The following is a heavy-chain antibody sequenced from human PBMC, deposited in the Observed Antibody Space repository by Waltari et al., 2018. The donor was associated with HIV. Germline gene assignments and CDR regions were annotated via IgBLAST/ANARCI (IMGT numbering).Heavy chain of an antibody. V-gene: IGHV4-61*01. Sequence: QVQLRESGPGLVKPSETLSLTCTVSGGPVSSGTYYWSWIRQPPGKGLEWIGYIYYSESTNDNPPLKSRVNIAVDTSKNHFALKLTSVTAADTAVYYCARLVLACYSRYYFDSWGQGTLVTVSS. CDR1: GGPVSSGTYY. D-gene: IGHD3-9*01. CDR2: IYYSEST. J-gene: IGHJ4*02. CDR3: ARLVLACYSRYYFDS.